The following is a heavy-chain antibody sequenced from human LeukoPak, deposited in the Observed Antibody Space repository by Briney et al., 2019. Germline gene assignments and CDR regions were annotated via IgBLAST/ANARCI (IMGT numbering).Heavy chain of an antibody. J-gene: IGHJ5*02. CDR1: GGSIISSSYY. CDR2: IYYSGST. CDR3: ARQRGYCSSISCYAWFDP. D-gene: IGHD2-2*01. Sequence: SSETLSLTCTVSGGSIISSSYYWGWIRQPPGKGLEWIGSIYYSGSTDYNPSLKSRVSISIDTSKNQFSLKLSSVTAADTAVYYCARQRGYCSSISCYAWFDPWGQGTLVTVSS. V-gene: IGHV4-39*01.